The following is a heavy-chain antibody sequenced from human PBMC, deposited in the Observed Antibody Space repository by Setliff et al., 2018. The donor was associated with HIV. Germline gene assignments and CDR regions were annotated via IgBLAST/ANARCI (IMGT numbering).Heavy chain of an antibody. J-gene: IGHJ4*02. D-gene: IGHD2-15*01. CDR2: IPTSGRT. CDR3: ARVVDADCLDY. CDR1: GDSSSNDY. V-gene: IGHV4-4*07. Sequence: SETLSLTCTVSGDSSSNDYWSWIRQPAGKGLEWIGHIPTSGRTNYNPSLMSRLTISVDTSKNQFSLKLSSVTAADTAVYYCARVVDADCLDYWGQGTLVTVSS.